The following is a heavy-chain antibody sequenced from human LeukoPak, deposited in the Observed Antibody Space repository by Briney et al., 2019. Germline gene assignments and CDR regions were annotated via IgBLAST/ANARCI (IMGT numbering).Heavy chain of an antibody. D-gene: IGHD6-6*01. CDR3: ATHRPYSSSSLFDY. J-gene: IGHJ4*02. CDR1: GGSISSYY. Sequence: PSETLSLTCTVSGGSISSYYWSWIRQPPGKGLEWIGYIYYSGSTNYNPSLKSRVTISVDTSKNQFSLKLSSVTAADTAVYYCATHRPYSSSSLFDYWSQGTLVTVSS. V-gene: IGHV4-59*01. CDR2: IYYSGST.